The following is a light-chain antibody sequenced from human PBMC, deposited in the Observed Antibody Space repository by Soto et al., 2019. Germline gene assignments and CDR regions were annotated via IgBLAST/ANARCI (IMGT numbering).Light chain of an antibody. Sequence: DIQMTQSPSSLSASAGDRVTITCRASQGIRNNLAWYQQKPGKVPRLLIYAASTLQSGVPSRFSGSESGTDFTLTISSLQPEDVATYYCQKYFSVPFTFGHGTKVELK. V-gene: IGKV1-27*01. CDR1: QGIRNN. CDR3: QKYFSVPFT. CDR2: AAS. J-gene: IGKJ3*01.